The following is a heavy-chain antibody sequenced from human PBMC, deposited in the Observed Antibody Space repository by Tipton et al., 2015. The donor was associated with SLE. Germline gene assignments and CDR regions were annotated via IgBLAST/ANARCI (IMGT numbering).Heavy chain of an antibody. D-gene: IGHD5-12*01. Sequence: TLSLTCTVSGGSIRSHYWSWIRQPPGKGLEWIGYIYYSGSTNYNPSLKSRVTISVDTSKNQFSLKLSSVTAADTAVYYCARKSVEGGYDTSFDLWGRGTLVTVSS. CDR3: ARKSVEGGYDTSFDL. CDR1: GGSIRSHY. V-gene: IGHV4-59*11. CDR2: IYYSGST. J-gene: IGHJ2*01.